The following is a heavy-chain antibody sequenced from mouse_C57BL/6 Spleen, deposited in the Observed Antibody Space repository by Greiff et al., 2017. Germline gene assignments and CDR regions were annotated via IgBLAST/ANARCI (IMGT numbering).Heavy chain of an antibody. Sequence: QVQLQQSGPELVKPGASVKISCKASGYAFSSSWLNWVKQRPGQGLEWIGRIHPADGDTNYNRKFKGKATLTADKSSSTAYMQLSSLTSEDSAVYFCARSLEAMDYWGQGTSVTVSS. CDR2: IHPADGDT. CDR1: GYAFSSSW. CDR3: ARSLEAMDY. D-gene: IGHD2-10*02. V-gene: IGHV1-82*01. J-gene: IGHJ4*01.